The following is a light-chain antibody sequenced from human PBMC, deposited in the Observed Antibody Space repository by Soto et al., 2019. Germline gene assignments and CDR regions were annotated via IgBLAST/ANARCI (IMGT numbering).Light chain of an antibody. J-gene: IGLJ1*01. CDR1: SSDVGAYNY. Sequence: QSVLTQPPSASGSLGQSVTISCTGTSSDVGAYNYVSWYQQHPGKAPKLMIYEVTRRPSGVPDRFSGSKSGNTASLNVSGLQAEDEADYYCCSLTTSHTYVFGSGTKVTVL. CDR3: CSLTTSHTYV. V-gene: IGLV2-8*01. CDR2: EVT.